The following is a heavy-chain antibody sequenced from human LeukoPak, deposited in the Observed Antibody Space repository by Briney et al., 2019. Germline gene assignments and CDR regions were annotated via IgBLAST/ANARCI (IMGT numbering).Heavy chain of an antibody. CDR1: GFTFSSFA. CDR2: ISGSGGST. J-gene: IGHJ4*02. V-gene: IGHV3-23*01. CDR3: AKDRNIMITFGGVHDY. Sequence: GGSLRLSCAASGFTFSSFAMSWVRQAPGKGLEWVSAISGSGGSTYYADSVKGRFTISRDNSKNTLCLQMNSLRAEDTAVYYCAKDRNIMITFGGVHDYWGQGTLVTVSS. D-gene: IGHD3-16*01.